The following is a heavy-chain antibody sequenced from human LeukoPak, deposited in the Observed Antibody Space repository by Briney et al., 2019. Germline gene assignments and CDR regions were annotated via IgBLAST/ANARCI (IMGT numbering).Heavy chain of an antibody. J-gene: IGHJ4*02. V-gene: IGHV1-2*02. CDR2: INPNSGGT. D-gene: IGHD6-19*01. Sequence: ASVKVSCVASGYTFTGYYMHWVRQAPGQGLEWMGWINPNSGGTNYAQKFQGRVTMTRDTSISTAYMELSRLRSDDTAVYYCARDRTRTGYSSGWYHDYWGQGTLVTVSS. CDR1: GYTFTGYY. CDR3: ARDRTRTGYSSGWYHDY.